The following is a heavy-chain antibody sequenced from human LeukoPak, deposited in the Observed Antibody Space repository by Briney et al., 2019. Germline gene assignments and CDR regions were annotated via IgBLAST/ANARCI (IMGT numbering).Heavy chain of an antibody. Sequence: KGGESLKISCKGSGYSFTSYWIGWVRQMPGKGLEWMGIIYPGDSDTRYSPSFQGQVTISADKSISTAYLQWSSLKASDTAMYYCARDGRWLVPYYYMDVWGKGTTVSVSS. J-gene: IGHJ6*03. CDR3: ARDGRWLVPYYYMDV. CDR1: GYSFTSYW. CDR2: IYPGDSDT. V-gene: IGHV5-51*01. D-gene: IGHD6-19*01.